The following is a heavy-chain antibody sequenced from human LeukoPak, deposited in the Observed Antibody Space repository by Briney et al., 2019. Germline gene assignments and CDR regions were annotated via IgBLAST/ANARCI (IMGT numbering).Heavy chain of an antibody. CDR3: ATGITMVRGARDAFDI. V-gene: IGHV3-21*01. CDR1: GFTFSSYS. D-gene: IGHD3-10*01. Sequence: GGSLRLSCAASGFTFSSYSMNWVRQAPGKGLEWVSSISSSSSYIYYADSVKGRFTISRDNAKNSLYLQMNSLRAEDMAVYYCATGITMVRGARDAFDIWGQGTMVTVSS. CDR2: ISSSSSYI. J-gene: IGHJ3*02.